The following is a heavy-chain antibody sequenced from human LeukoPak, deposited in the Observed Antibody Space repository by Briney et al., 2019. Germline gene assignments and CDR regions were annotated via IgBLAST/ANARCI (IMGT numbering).Heavy chain of an antibody. D-gene: IGHD6-13*01. V-gene: IGHV3-21*04. CDR2: VSPSRSHT. Sequence: PGGSLRLSCVASGFTFSSYSMNWVRQAPGKGLEWVSSVSPSRSHTYYADSVKGRFTISRDNSKNTLYLQMDSLRAEDTAVYYCAKDRGSSWFFDYWGQGTLVTVSS. CDR3: AKDRGSSWFFDY. CDR1: GFTFSSYS. J-gene: IGHJ4*02.